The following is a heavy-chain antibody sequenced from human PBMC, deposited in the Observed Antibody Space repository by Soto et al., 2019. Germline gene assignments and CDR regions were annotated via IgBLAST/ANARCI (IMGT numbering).Heavy chain of an antibody. D-gene: IGHD4-17*01. CDR2: IKQDGSEK. CDR3: ARDDYGDYYYYYGMDV. V-gene: IGHV3-7*01. CDR1: GFTFSSYW. Sequence: GGSLRLSCAASGFTFSSYWMSWARQAPGKGLEWVANIKQDGSEKYYVDSVKGRFTISRDNAKNSLYLQMNSLRAEDTAVYYCARDDYGDYYYYYGMDVWGQGTTVTVSS. J-gene: IGHJ6*02.